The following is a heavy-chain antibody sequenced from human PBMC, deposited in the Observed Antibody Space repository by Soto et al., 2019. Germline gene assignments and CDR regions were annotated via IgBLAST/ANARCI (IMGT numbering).Heavy chain of an antibody. Sequence: GASVKVSCKASGCTFSIYAISWVRQAPGQGLEWMGGIIPIFVTANYAQKFQGRVTINADESTXTAYMELSSLRSEDTAVYCCARGKTGGYCSSTSCYRKPPRWGYYGMDVWGQGTTVTVYS. J-gene: IGHJ6*02. CDR1: GCTFSIYA. V-gene: IGHV1-69*13. CDR2: IIPIFVTA. CDR3: ARGKTGGYCSSTSCYRKPPRWGYYGMDV. D-gene: IGHD2-2*01.